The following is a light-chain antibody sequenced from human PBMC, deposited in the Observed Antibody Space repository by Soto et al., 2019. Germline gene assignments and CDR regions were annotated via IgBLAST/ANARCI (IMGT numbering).Light chain of an antibody. J-gene: IGKJ1*01. CDR3: QQYVSSPPWA. Sequence: EIVLTQSPGTLSLSPGERATLSCRASQSVGSNYLAWYQQKPGQAPRLLIYGASSRATGIPDRFSGSGSGTDFTLTISRLEPEDFAVYYCQQYVSSPPWAFGQGTKVEVK. CDR2: GAS. CDR1: QSVGSNY. V-gene: IGKV3-20*01.